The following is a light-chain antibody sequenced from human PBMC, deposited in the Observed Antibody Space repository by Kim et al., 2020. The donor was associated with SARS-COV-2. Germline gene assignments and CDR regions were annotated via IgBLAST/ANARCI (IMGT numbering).Light chain of an antibody. CDR3: QQYKDWPWT. Sequence: EIVMTQSPVTLSVSPGERVTLSCRASQSISTNLGWYQQKPGQAPRLLIYGASTRATGIPARFSGSGSGTEFTLTISSLQSEDFAVYCCQQYKDWPWTFGQGTKVEI. CDR2: GAS. J-gene: IGKJ1*01. V-gene: IGKV3-15*01. CDR1: QSISTN.